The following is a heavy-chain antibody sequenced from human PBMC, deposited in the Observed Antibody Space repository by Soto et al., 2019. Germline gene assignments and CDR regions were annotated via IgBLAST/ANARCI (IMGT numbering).Heavy chain of an antibody. CDR2: IYYSGST. D-gene: IGHD3-10*01. Sequence: QVQLQESGPGLVKPSQTLSLTCTVSGGSISSGGYYWSWIRQHPGKGLEWIGYIYYSGSTYYNPSLKSRVTISVDTSKNQFALKLSSVTAADTAVYYCARVWFGVGGVHYFDYWGQGTLVTVSS. V-gene: IGHV4-31*03. J-gene: IGHJ4*02. CDR3: ARVWFGVGGVHYFDY. CDR1: GGSISSGGYY.